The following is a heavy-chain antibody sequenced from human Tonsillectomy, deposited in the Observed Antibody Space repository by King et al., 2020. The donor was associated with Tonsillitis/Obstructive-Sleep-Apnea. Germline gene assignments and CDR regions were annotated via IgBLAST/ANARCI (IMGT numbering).Heavy chain of an antibody. CDR1: GFTFSNYE. V-gene: IGHV3-48*03. CDR3: ARVHCNRTSCYIYYYYAMDV. J-gene: IGHJ6*02. Sequence: VQLVESGGGLVQPGGSLRLSCAASGFTFSNYEMNWVRQAPGKGLEWVSYISSSGSTIYYADSAKGRFIISRDNAKNSLYLQMNSLRAEDTAVYYCARVHCNRTSCYIYYYYAMDVWGQGTTVTVSS. CDR2: ISSSGSTI. D-gene: IGHD2-2*01.